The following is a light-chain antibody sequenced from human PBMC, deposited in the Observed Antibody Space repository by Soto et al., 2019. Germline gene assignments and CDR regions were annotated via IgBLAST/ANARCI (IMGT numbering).Light chain of an antibody. Sequence: QSVLTQPASVSGSPGQSITISCTGTSSDVAVYNYVSWFQQHPGKAPKLIIFGVNNRPSGVSDRFSGSKSGNTASLTISGLQPEDEDDYYCTSFTTSNTWVFGGGTKLTV. CDR2: GVN. CDR1: SSDVAVYNY. V-gene: IGLV2-14*01. CDR3: TSFTTSNTWV. J-gene: IGLJ3*02.